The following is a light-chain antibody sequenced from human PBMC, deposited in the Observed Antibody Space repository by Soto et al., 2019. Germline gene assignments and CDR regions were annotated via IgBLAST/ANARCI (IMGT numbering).Light chain of an antibody. J-gene: IGLJ2*01. Sequence: SYELTQPPSVSVYPGQKANITCSGNTLGSKFVFWYQQKAGQSPMVVIYEDTKRPSGIPERFSGSNSGNTATLTISGTQAMDEADFYCQAWDSGTVVFGGGTKLTVL. CDR1: TLGSKF. CDR2: EDT. CDR3: QAWDSGTVV. V-gene: IGLV3-1*01.